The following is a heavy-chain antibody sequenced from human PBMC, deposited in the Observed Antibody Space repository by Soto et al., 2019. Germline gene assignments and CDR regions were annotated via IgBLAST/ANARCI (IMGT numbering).Heavy chain of an antibody. V-gene: IGHV3-48*01. CDR3: ARGAYYYDSSGLSY. CDR1: GFTFSSYS. D-gene: IGHD3-22*01. CDR2: ISSSSSTI. J-gene: IGHJ4*02. Sequence: EVQLVESGGGLVQPGGSLRLSCAASGFTFSSYSMNWVRQAPGKGLEWVSYISSSSSTIYYADSVKGRFTISRDNAKNPLYLQMNGLRAEDTAVYYCARGAYYYDSSGLSYWGQGTLVTVSS.